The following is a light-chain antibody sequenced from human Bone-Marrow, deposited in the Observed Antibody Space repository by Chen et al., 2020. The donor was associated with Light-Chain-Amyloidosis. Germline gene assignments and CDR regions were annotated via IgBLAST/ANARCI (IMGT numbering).Light chain of an antibody. Sequence: SYVLTPPSPVSVAPGQTATIACGGNNIGSTSVPWYQKTSGQAPLLVVYDDRERPSGIPDRLSGSNSGNAATLTISRVEAGDEAEYYCQVWDRSSDRPVFGGGTKLTVL. CDR2: DDR. CDR1: NIGSTS. CDR3: QVWDRSSDRPV. J-gene: IGLJ3*02. V-gene: IGLV3-21*02.